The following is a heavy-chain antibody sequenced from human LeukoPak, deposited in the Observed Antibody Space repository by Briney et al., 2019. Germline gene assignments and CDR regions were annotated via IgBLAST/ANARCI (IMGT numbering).Heavy chain of an antibody. CDR1: GFTFSSYG. Sequence: GGSLRLSCAASGFTFSSYGMHWVRQAPGKGLEWVAVISYDGSNKYYADSVKGRFTISRDNSKNTLYLQMNSLRAEDTAVYYCAKDPNYYGSGSQDYWGQGTLVTVSS. J-gene: IGHJ4*02. D-gene: IGHD3-10*01. V-gene: IGHV3-30*18. CDR3: AKDPNYYGSGSQDY. CDR2: ISYDGSNK.